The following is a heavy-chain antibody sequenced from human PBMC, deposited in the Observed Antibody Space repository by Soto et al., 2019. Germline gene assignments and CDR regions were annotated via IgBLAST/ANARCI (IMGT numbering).Heavy chain of an antibody. CDR2: ISTYNGDT. Sequence: ASVKVSCKASGYTFTRSGISWVRQAPGQGLEWMGWISTYNGDTNYAQTFQGRVTMTTDTSTSTAYMELTSLRSDDTAVYYCARGYPAKPPYNWLDPWGQGTLVTVSS. V-gene: IGHV1-18*01. D-gene: IGHD6-25*01. CDR3: ARGYPAKPPYNWLDP. CDR1: GYTFTRSG. J-gene: IGHJ5*02.